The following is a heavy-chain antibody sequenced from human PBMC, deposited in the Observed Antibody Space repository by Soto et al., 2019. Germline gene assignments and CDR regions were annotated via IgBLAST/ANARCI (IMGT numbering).Heavy chain of an antibody. CDR3: ARDSHAGFTHYFDP. D-gene: IGHD3-16*01. V-gene: IGHV4-4*07. Sequence: SYTLSLTCAVSGASVSSYYWRWIRQPAGKGMEWIGRIYISGSTPSLKSRVTVSVDTSKKQFSLNLSSVAAAATAVYYCARDSHAGFTHYFDPWGQGTLVTVSS. J-gene: IGHJ5*02. CDR1: GASVSSYY. CDR2: IYISGST.